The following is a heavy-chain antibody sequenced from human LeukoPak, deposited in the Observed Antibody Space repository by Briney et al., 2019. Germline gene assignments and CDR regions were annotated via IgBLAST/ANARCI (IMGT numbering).Heavy chain of an antibody. CDR1: GLTFSSYA. D-gene: IGHD3-22*01. CDR3: AKDTNYDSSGYRDPYFDY. Sequence: GGSLRLSCAASGLTFSSYAMSWVRQAPGKGLEWVSAISGSGGSTYYADSVKGRFTISRDNSKNTLYLQMNSLRAEDTAVYYCAKDTNYDSSGYRDPYFDYWGQGTLVTVSS. CDR2: ISGSGGST. J-gene: IGHJ4*02. V-gene: IGHV3-23*01.